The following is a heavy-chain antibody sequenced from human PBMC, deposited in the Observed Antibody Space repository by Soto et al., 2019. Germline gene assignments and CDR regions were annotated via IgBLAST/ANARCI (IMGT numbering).Heavy chain of an antibody. J-gene: IGHJ4*02. CDR1: GVSVSSPSFY. V-gene: IGHV4-39*01. CDR2: LYYIGSA. Sequence: SETLSLTCSVSGVSVSSPSFYWAWVRQSPGKGLEWIGSLYYIGSAYYSPSLKSRITISADSSKNQFSLKLRSVTAADTALYYCARQRTSVVTQAYFDSWGQGSLVTVSS. D-gene: IGHD2-21*02. CDR3: ARQRTSVVTQAYFDS.